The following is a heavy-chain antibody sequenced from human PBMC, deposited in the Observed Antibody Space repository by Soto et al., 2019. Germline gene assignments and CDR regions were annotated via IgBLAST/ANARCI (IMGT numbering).Heavy chain of an antibody. CDR3: ARDRSSSSGFWYFDL. CDR2: ISAYNGNT. CDR1: GYTFTSYG. Sequence: GASVKVSCKASGYTFTSYGISCVRQAPGQGLEWMGWISAYNGNTNYAQKLQGRVTMTTDTSTSTAYMELRSLRSDDTAVYYCARDRSSSSGFWYFDLWGRGTLVTVSS. D-gene: IGHD6-6*01. V-gene: IGHV1-18*01. J-gene: IGHJ2*01.